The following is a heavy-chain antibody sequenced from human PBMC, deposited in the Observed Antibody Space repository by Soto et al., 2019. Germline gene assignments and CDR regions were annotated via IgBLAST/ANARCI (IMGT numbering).Heavy chain of an antibody. J-gene: IGHJ4*03. CDR1: GCTFSSYA. CDR3: ASNFNGEDAMDF. V-gene: IGHV1-69*06. CDR2: INPIYGTA. D-gene: IGHD2-2*01. Sequence: ASVKVSCKASGCTFSSYAISWVRQAPGQGLEWMGWINPIYGTAKYAQKFQGRVTITGDKSTSTAYMELSSLRSEDTAVYYCASNFNGEDAMDFWGQGXLVTVYS.